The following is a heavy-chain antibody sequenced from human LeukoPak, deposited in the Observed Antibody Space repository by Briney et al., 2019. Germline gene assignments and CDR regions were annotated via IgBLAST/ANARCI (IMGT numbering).Heavy chain of an antibody. D-gene: IGHD2-2*01. J-gene: IGHJ4*02. CDR3: ARDRCSSTSCHFDY. CDR1: GGSISSGDYY. Sequence: TLSLTCTVSGGSISSGDYYWSWIRQPPGRGLEWIGYIYYSGSTYYNPSLKGRVTISVDTSKNQFSLKLSSVTAADTAVYYCARDRCSSTSCHFDYWGQGTLVTVSS. V-gene: IGHV4-30-4*01. CDR2: IYYSGST.